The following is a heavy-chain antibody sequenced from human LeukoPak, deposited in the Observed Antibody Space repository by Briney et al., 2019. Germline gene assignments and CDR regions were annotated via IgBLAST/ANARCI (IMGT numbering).Heavy chain of an antibody. CDR1: GFTFSSYA. D-gene: IGHD1-1*01. V-gene: IGHV3-23*01. J-gene: IGHJ3*02. CDR3: AKQFLGYKELDI. Sequence: PGGSLRLSWAASGFTFSSYAMSWVRQAPGKGLEWVSAISGSDGSTYYADSVKGRFTISRDNSKNTLYLQMNSLRAEDTAVYYCAKQFLGYKELDIWGQGTMVTVSS. CDR2: ISGSDGST.